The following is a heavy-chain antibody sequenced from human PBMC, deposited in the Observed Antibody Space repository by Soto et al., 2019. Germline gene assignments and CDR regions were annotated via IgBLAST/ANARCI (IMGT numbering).Heavy chain of an antibody. D-gene: IGHD3-10*01. V-gene: IGHV5-10-1*01. CDR2: IDPSDSYT. J-gene: IGHJ6*02. CDR1: GYSFTSYW. Sequence: GESLKISCKGSGYSFTSYWISWVRQMPGKGLEWMGRIDPSDSYTNYSPSFQGHVTISADKSISTAYLQWSSLKASDTAMYYCARHVMVKGSGEPILYYYYGMDVWGQGTTVT. CDR3: ARHVMVKGSGEPILYYYYGMDV.